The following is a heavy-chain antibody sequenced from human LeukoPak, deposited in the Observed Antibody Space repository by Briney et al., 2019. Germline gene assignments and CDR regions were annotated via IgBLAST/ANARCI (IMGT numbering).Heavy chain of an antibody. CDR1: GFTFSSYG. V-gene: IGHV3-33*01. Sequence: GGSLRLSCAASGFTFSSYGMHWVRQAPGKGLEWVAVIWYDGSNKYYADSVKGRFTISRDNSKNTLYLQMNSLRAEDTAVYYCTVRDEYCSGGSCYRDYYYYGMGVWGKGTTVTVSS. CDR2: IWYDGSNK. D-gene: IGHD2-15*01. J-gene: IGHJ6*04. CDR3: TVRDEYCSGGSCYRDYYYYGMGV.